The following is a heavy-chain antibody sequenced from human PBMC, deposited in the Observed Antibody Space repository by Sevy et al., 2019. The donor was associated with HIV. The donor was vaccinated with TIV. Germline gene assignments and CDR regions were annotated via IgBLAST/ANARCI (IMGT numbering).Heavy chain of an antibody. J-gene: IGHJ3*01. V-gene: IGHV4-39*01. CDR3: ARRDGYKSSGAFDL. D-gene: IGHD3-10*01. Sequence: SDTLSLTCAVSDGSISSSRYYWGWIRQPPGKGLEWIATIHYSGSTYYSPSLKSRVTISVDTPKNQFSLNLSSVTAADTAVYNCARRDGYKSSGAFDLWGQGTMVTVSS. CDR1: DGSISSSRYY. CDR2: IHYSGST.